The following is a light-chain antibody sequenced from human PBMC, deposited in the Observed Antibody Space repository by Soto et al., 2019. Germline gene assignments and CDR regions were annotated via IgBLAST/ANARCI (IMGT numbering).Light chain of an antibody. CDR1: SSDVGAYNF. J-gene: IGLJ1*01. CDR2: NVY. Sequence: QSVLTESASVSGSPGQSITISCTGTSSDVGAYNFVSWHQQHPGKAPKLMIYNVYDRPSGISYRFSGSKSGNTASLTISGLXGEDEADYYCSAYTVSRTYVFGTGTKV. CDR3: SAYTVSRTYV. V-gene: IGLV2-14*03.